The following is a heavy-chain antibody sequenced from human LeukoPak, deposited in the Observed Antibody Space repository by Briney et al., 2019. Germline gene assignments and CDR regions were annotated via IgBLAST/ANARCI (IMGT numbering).Heavy chain of an antibody. J-gene: IGHJ4*02. CDR3: ARGDRSGWSTGDF. D-gene: IGHD6-19*01. Sequence: SAKASSKASRYSFTSYYMHSVPQAAGHQLEGMGFINPLGVITTYAHKFHVRVTMTRATSATTIFMQLSRLTSEDPAVYFCARGDRSGWSTGDFWGQGSQVTVSS. V-gene: IGHV1-46*01. CDR2: INPLGVIT. CDR1: RYSFTSYY.